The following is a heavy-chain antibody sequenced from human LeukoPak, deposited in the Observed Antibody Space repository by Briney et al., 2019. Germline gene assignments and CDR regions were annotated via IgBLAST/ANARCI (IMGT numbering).Heavy chain of an antibody. Sequence: SETLSLTCTVSGGSISTYYWNWIRQPPGKGLEWIGYIYYSGTTNYNPSLKSRVSMSVDTSKNQFSLKLSSVTAADTAAYYCARGPVRNWFDPWGQGTLVTVSS. CDR2: IYYSGTT. V-gene: IGHV4-59*01. CDR3: ARGPVRNWFDP. CDR1: GGSISTYY. J-gene: IGHJ5*02.